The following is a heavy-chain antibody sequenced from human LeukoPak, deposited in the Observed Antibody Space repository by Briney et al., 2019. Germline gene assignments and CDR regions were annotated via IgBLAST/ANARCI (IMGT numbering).Heavy chain of an antibody. CDR2: INHSGTT. V-gene: IGHV4-34*01. CDR1: GESLHGYY. Sequence: SETLSLTCGVYGESLHGYYWTWIRQPPGKGLEWIGEINHSGTTSYNPSLKSRVTISIDTSKNQFSLKLSSATAADTAVYYCARSSFRVDAFDIWGQGTMVIVSS. CDR3: ARSSFRVDAFDI. J-gene: IGHJ3*02. D-gene: IGHD2-15*01.